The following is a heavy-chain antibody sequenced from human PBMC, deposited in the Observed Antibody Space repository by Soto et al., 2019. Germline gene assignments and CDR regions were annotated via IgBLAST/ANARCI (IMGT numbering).Heavy chain of an antibody. CDR2: IYYSGST. Sequence: SETLSLTCTVSGGSISSGGYYWSWIRQHPGKGLEWIGYIYYSGSTYYNPSLKSRVTISVDTSKNQFSLKLSSVTAADTAVYYCARAGIVATIYHYWGQGTLVTVSS. D-gene: IGHD5-12*01. CDR3: ARAGIVATIYHY. J-gene: IGHJ4*02. CDR1: GGSISSGGYY. V-gene: IGHV4-31*03.